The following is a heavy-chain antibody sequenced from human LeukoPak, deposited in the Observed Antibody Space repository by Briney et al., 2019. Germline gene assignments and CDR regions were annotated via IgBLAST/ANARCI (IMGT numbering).Heavy chain of an antibody. D-gene: IGHD6-13*01. Sequence: PGGALRLSCAASGFTFSSYSMNWVRQAPGKGLEWVSSISSSSNYIYYEDSVKGRFTISRDNAKNSLYLQMNGLRAEDTAVYYCARDAGYSSSWSKPWYYFDYWGQGTLVTVSS. J-gene: IGHJ4*02. CDR1: GFTFSSYS. V-gene: IGHV3-21*01. CDR3: ARDAGYSSSWSKPWYYFDY. CDR2: ISSSSNYI.